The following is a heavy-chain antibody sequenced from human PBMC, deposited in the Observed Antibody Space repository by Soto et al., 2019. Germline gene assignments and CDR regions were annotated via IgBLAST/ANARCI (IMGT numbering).Heavy chain of an antibody. J-gene: IGHJ4*02. D-gene: IGHD2-15*01. CDR2: IWYDGSNK. CDR1: GFTFSSYG. V-gene: IGHV3-33*01. CDR3: AREEMGVVAATSPNFDY. Sequence: GGSLRLSCAASGFTFSSYGMHWVRQAPGKGLEWVAVIWYDGSNKYYADSVKGRFTISRDNSKNTLYLQMNSLRAEDTAVYYCAREEMGVVAATSPNFDYWGQGTLVTVSS.